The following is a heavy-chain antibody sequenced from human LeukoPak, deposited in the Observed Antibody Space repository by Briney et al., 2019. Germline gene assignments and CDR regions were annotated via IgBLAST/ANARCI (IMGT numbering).Heavy chain of an antibody. D-gene: IGHD3-3*01. J-gene: IGHJ4*02. Sequence: PSETLSLTCTVSRVSISTYYWHWIRQPPGKGLEWIGFVFYTGDTNPNTSLIARFSISVDTSNNQFSLRLTSVTPADTAIYYCARGGSLVEWSFDYWGQGHLVTVSS. CDR2: VFYTGDT. CDR1: RVSISTYY. CDR3: ARGGSLVEWSFDY. V-gene: IGHV4-59*01.